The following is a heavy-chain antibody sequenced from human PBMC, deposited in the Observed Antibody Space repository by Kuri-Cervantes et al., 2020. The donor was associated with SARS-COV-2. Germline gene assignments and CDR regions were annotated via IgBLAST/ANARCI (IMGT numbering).Heavy chain of an antibody. CDR3: ARGGPYYYYGMDV. J-gene: IGHJ6*02. Sequence: GESLKISCAASGFTFSGHWIHWVRQAPGKGLVWVSRINPDGSYTNNADSVKGRFTLSRDNAKNTLYLQMNSLRAEDTAVYYCARGGPYYYYGMDVWGQGTTVTV. V-gene: IGHV3-74*01. CDR2: INPDGSYT. CDR1: GFTFSGHW.